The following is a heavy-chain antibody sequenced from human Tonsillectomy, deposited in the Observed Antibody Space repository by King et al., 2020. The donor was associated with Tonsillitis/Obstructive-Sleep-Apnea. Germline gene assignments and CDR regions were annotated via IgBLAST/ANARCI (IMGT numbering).Heavy chain of an antibody. Sequence: VQLQQSGPGLVKPSQTLSLTCAISGDSVSTNSAAWNWIRQSPSRGLEWLGRTYYRSTWYTDYAVSVKSRITINQDTSKNQFSLQLRSVTPEDTALYFCARVYYYDSSGYYATDHDAFDIWGQGTMVTVSS. CDR1: GDSVSTNSAA. V-gene: IGHV6-1*01. CDR2: TYYRSTWYT. J-gene: IGHJ3*02. D-gene: IGHD3-22*01. CDR3: ARVYYYDSSGYYATDHDAFDI.